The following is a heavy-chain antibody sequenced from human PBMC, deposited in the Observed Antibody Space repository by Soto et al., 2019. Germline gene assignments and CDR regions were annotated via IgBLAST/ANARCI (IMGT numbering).Heavy chain of an antibody. V-gene: IGHV4-34*01. CDR3: ATSAPRSAGYYYYGPDV. CDR2: INHSGST. Sequence: PSATLSLTCAVYGGSFSGYYWSCIRQPPGKGLEWIVEINHSGSTNYNPSLKSRVTISVDTSKNQFSLELSTVTAADTAVYYYATSAPRSAGYYYYGPDVWGQGTTVTVSS. CDR1: GGSFSGYY. D-gene: IGHD3-3*01. J-gene: IGHJ6*02.